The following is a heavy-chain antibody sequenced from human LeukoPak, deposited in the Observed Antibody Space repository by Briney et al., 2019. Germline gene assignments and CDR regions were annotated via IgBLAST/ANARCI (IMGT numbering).Heavy chain of an antibody. J-gene: IGHJ4*02. CDR3: ARHPTYQYCSSTSCQRAPFDY. V-gene: IGHV4-38-2*01. Sequence: PWETLSLTCAVSGYPISSGYYWGWIRQPPGKGLEWIGSIYHSGSTYYNPSLKSRVTISVGTSKNQFSLKLSSVTAADTAVYYCARHPTYQYCSSTSCQRAPFDYWGQGTLVTVSS. D-gene: IGHD2-2*01. CDR2: IYHSGST. CDR1: GYPISSGYY.